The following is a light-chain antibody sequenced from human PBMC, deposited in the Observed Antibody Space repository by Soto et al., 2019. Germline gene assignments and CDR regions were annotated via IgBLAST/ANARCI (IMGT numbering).Light chain of an antibody. CDR2: AAS. V-gene: IGKV1-27*01. CDR1: QGISNY. Sequence: IRRTQSPSSLSASVGDIVTVTCRASQGISNYLAWYQQKPGKVPKLLIYAASTLQSGVPSRFSGSGSGTDFTLTISSLQPEDVATYYCQKYNSAPLTFGPGTKVDIK. J-gene: IGKJ3*01. CDR3: QKYNSAPLT.